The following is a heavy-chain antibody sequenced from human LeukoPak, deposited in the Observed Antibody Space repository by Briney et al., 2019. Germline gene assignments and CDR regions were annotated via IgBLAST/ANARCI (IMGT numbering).Heavy chain of an antibody. CDR2: IKEDGSEK. Sequence: GGSLRLSCAVSGFTFSSYWMSWVRQAPGKGLEWVANIKEDGSEKSYVDSVKGRFTISRDNSKNTLYLQMNSLRAEDTAVYYCAKGVHYFDYWGQGTLVTVSS. V-gene: IGHV3-7*03. CDR1: GFTFSSYW. CDR3: AKGVHYFDY. D-gene: IGHD1-1*01. J-gene: IGHJ4*02.